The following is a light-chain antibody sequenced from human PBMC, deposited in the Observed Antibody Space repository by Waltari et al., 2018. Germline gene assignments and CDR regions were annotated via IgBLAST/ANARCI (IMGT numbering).Light chain of an antibody. CDR3: CSYAGSSPYV. CDR2: EVS. CDR1: SSDVGSYNL. Sequence: QSALTQPASVSGSPGQSITISCTGTSSDVGSYNLVSWYHQHPSKAPKIMIYEVSKRPPGVSNRFSGSKSGNTASLTISGLQAEDEADYYCCSYAGSSPYVFGSGTKVTVV. V-gene: IGLV2-23*02. J-gene: IGLJ1*01.